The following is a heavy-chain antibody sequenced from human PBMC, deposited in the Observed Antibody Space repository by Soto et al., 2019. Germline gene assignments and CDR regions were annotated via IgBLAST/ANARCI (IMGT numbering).Heavy chain of an antibody. Sequence: QVQLVQSGAEVKKPGSSVKVSCKASGGTFSSYAISWVRQAPGQGLEWMGGIIPIFGTANYAQKFQGRVTITADESTSTAFMELSSLRSDDTAVYYFAYNRKATITGPLGYWGQGTLVTVSS. V-gene: IGHV1-69*01. CDR2: IIPIFGTA. D-gene: IGHD5-12*01. CDR1: GGTFSSYA. CDR3: AYNRKATITGPLGY. J-gene: IGHJ4*02.